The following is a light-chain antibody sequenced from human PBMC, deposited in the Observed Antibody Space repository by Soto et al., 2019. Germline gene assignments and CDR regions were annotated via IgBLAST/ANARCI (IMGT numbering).Light chain of an antibody. CDR3: SSYTSSDSVYV. Sequence: QSVLTQPASVSVSPGQSITISCTGTRSDVGAYNYVSWYQRHPGKAPKLLIYEVNSRPSGVSDRFSGSKSGNTASLTISGLQAEDEADYYCSSYTSSDSVYVFGSGTKVTVL. V-gene: IGLV2-14*01. CDR1: RSDVGAYNY. J-gene: IGLJ1*01. CDR2: EVN.